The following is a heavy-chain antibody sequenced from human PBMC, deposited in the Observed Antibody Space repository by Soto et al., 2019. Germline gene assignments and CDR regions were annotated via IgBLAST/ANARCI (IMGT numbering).Heavy chain of an antibody. CDR3: TTELSAAYAEYFQH. Sequence: GGSLRLSCAASGFTFSNAWMSWVRQAPGKGLEWVGRIKSKTDGGTTDYAAPVKGRFTISRDDSKNTLYLQMNSLKTEDTAVYYCTTELSAAYAEYFQHWGQGTLVTVSS. V-gene: IGHV3-15*01. J-gene: IGHJ1*01. D-gene: IGHD2-2*01. CDR1: GFTFSNAW. CDR2: IKSKTDGGTT.